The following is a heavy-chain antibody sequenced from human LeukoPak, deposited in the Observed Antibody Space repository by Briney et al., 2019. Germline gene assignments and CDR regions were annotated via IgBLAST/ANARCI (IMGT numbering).Heavy chain of an antibody. J-gene: IGHJ4*02. D-gene: IGHD3-22*01. CDR1: GGTFSSYA. Sequence: ASVKVSCKASGGTFSSYAISWVRQAPGQGLEWMGGIIPIFGTANYAQKFQGRVTITADESTSTAYMELSSLRFEDTAVYYCARSVRQYYYDSSGYYLYYFDYWGQGTLVTVSS. V-gene: IGHV1-69*01. CDR3: ARSVRQYYYDSSGYYLYYFDY. CDR2: IIPIFGTA.